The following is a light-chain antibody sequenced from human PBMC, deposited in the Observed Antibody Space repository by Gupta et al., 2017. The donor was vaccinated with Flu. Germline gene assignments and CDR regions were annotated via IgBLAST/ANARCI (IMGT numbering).Light chain of an antibody. J-gene: IGLJ1*01. V-gene: IGLV1-51*01. CDR3: GTRDSTLSAS. Sequence: SVLTQPTSVSAAPVQKVTISCSGSSSNIGSHYVSWYQQVPGTAPKLLIYEDNKRPSGIPDRFTASKSGTSATLDITGLQTGDEADYYCGTRDSTLSASFGTGTKVTVL. CDR2: EDN. CDR1: SSNIGSHY.